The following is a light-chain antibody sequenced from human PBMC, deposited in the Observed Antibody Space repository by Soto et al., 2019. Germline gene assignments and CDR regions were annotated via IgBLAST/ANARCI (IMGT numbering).Light chain of an antibody. V-gene: IGLV2-14*01. Sequence: QSVLTQPASVSGSPGQSITISCTGTSRDIGGYNYVSWYQQHPGKGPKMMIYEVSNRPSGVSDRFSGSKSDNTASLTISGLQAEDEADYYCSSYSTKNSWVFGGGTKLTVL. CDR1: SRDIGGYNY. CDR3: SSYSTKNSWV. J-gene: IGLJ3*02. CDR2: EVS.